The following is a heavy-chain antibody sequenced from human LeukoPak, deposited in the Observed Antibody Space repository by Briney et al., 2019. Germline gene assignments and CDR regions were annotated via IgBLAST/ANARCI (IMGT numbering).Heavy chain of an antibody. CDR2: ISSSSSTI. D-gene: IGHD1-26*01. Sequence: GGSLRLSCAASGFTFSSYSMNWVRQAPGKGLEWVSYISSSSSTIYYADSVKGRFTISRDNAKNSLYLQMNSLRAEDTAVYYCARDKWELGPWGQGTLVPVSS. V-gene: IGHV3-48*04. J-gene: IGHJ5*02. CDR3: ARDKWELGP. CDR1: GFTFSSYS.